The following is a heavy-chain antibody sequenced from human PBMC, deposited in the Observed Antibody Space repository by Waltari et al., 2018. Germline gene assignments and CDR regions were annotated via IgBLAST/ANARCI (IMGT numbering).Heavy chain of an antibody. CDR1: GFTVSSNY. CDR3: ANLGRFLEWLLWE. Sequence: EVQLVESGGGLIQPGGSLRLSCAASGFTVSSNYMSWVRQAPGKGLEWVSVIYSGGSTYYADSVKGRFTISRDNSKNTLYLQMNSLRAEDTAVYYCANLGRFLEWLLWEWGQGTLVTVSS. CDR2: IYSGGST. V-gene: IGHV3-53*01. D-gene: IGHD3-3*01. J-gene: IGHJ4*02.